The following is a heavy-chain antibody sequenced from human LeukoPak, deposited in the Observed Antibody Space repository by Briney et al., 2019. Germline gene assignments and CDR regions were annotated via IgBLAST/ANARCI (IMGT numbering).Heavy chain of an antibody. Sequence: GGSLRLSCAASGFTFSSYEMNWVRQAPGKGLEWVSYISSSGSTIYYADSVKGRFTISRDNAKNSLYLQMNSLRAEDTAVYYCAREYGDYAILGNYYYYYMDVWGKGTTVTISS. V-gene: IGHV3-48*03. CDR1: GFTFSSYE. D-gene: IGHD4-17*01. J-gene: IGHJ6*03. CDR2: ISSSGSTI. CDR3: AREYGDYAILGNYYYYYMDV.